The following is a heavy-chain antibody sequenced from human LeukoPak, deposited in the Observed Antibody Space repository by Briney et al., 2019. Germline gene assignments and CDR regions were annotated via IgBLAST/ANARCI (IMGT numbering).Heavy chain of an antibody. CDR1: GFTFDDYG. CDR2: ISYDGSNK. D-gene: IGHD2-2*01. V-gene: IGHV3-30*18. J-gene: IGHJ6*02. CDR3: AKAPSGGYCSSTSCYEFGMDV. Sequence: PGGSLRLSCAASGFTFDDYGMSWVRQAPGKGLEWVAVISYDGSNKYYADSVKGRFTISRDNSKNTLYLQMNSLRAEDTAVYYCAKAPSGGYCSSTSCYEFGMDVWGQGTTVAVSS.